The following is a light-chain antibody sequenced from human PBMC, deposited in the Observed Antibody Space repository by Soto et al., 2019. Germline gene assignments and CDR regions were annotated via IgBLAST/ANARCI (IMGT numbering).Light chain of an antibody. CDR1: QYVSTN. CDR2: DIS. CDR3: QQRSDWPPFT. V-gene: IGKV3-11*01. Sequence: ETVMTQFPATLSVSPGERATLSCRASQYVSTNLAWYQQQPGQPPRLLIYDISNRATGIPARFSGSGSETEFALTISSLEPEDFAVYYCQQRSDWPPFTFGGGTKVEIK. J-gene: IGKJ4*01.